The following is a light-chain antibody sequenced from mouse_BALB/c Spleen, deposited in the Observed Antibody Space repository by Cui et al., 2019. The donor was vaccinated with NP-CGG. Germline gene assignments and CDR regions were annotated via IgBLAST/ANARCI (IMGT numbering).Light chain of an antibody. Sequence: VVTQQSAPNTSPGETVTITCRSSTGAVTTSNYANWVQEKPDHLVTGIIGGTNNRAPGVPARFSGSLIGDKAALTITGAQTEDEAIYFCALWYSNHWVFGGGTKLTVL. CDR1: TGAVTTSNY. J-gene: IGLJ1*01. CDR3: ALWYSNHWV. CDR2: GTN. V-gene: IGLV1*01.